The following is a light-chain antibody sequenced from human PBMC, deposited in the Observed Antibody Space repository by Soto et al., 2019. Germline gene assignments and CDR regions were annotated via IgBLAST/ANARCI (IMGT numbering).Light chain of an antibody. CDR1: ESVSSNN. V-gene: IGKV3-20*01. CDR3: QQYYSTPQYT. J-gene: IGKJ2*01. Sequence: EIVLTQSPGTLSLSPGERATLSCRASESVSSNNLAWYQHRPGRAPRLLIYGASSRATGIPDRFSGSGSGTDFTLTISSLQAEDVAVYYCQQYYSTPQYTFGQGTKLEIK. CDR2: GAS.